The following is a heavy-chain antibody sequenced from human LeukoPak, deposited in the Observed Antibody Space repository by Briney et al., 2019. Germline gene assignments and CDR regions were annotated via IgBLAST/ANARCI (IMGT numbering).Heavy chain of an antibody. CDR1: GFSITTGYY. V-gene: IGHV4-38-2*02. J-gene: IGHJ4*02. CDR3: ARVIDVAAAGYFDS. D-gene: IGHD6-13*01. Sequence: SETLSLTCSVSGFSITTGYYWAWIRQPPGKGLEWIGTIFRIGSSHFNPSLKSRVTISVGTSKNQFSLKLNSVTAADTALYYCARVIDVAAAGYFDSWGQGTQVTVSS. CDR2: IFRIGSS.